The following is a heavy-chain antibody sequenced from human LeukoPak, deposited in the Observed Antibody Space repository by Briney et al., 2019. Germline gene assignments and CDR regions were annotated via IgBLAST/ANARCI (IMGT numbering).Heavy chain of an antibody. CDR3: ARDCSTSCCTPFNY. D-gene: IGHD2-2*01. CDR2: VSAYNGDT. J-gene: IGHJ4*02. V-gene: IGHV1-18*04. Sequence: ASVKVSCKASGYTFTSYGISWVRQAPGQGLDWMGWVSAYNGDTNYAQGFQGRVTMTTDASTSTAYMELRSLRSDDTAVYYCARDCSTSCCTPFNYWGQGTLVTVSS. CDR1: GYTFTSYG.